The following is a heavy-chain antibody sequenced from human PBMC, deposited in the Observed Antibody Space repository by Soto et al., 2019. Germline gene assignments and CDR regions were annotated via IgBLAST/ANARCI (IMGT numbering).Heavy chain of an antibody. D-gene: IGHD3-22*01. CDR2: IYYSGST. V-gene: IGHV4-59*01. Sequence: SETLSLTCTVSGGSISSYYWSWIRQPPGKGLEWIGYIYYSGSTNYNPSLKSRVTISVDTSKNQFSLKLSSVTAADTAVYYCAREKGYYDSSGYSYYYGMDVWGQGTTVTVSS. CDR1: GGSISSYY. CDR3: AREKGYYDSSGYSYYYGMDV. J-gene: IGHJ6*02.